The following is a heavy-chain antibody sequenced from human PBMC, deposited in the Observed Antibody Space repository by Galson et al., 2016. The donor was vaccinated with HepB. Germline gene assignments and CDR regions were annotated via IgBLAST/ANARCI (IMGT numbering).Heavy chain of an antibody. D-gene: IGHD7-27*01. CDR2: FDPEDGET. Sequence: SVKVSCKVTDYNLSGLSMHWVRQAPGKGLEWMGGFDPEDGETIYAQNFQGRFTMTEDPSMDTAFMQLTSLTSEDTAVYYCATAGEILLGAPLNWALEYWGQGTLVTVSS. J-gene: IGHJ4*02. CDR3: ATAGEILLGAPLNWALEY. CDR1: DYNLSGLS. V-gene: IGHV1-24*01.